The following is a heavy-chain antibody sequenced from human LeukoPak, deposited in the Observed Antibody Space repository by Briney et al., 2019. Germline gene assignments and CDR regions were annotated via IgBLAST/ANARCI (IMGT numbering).Heavy chain of an antibody. J-gene: IGHJ4*02. V-gene: IGHV3-9*01. CDR2: ISWNSGSI. CDR3: AKDNRPVMVRGVSYFDY. CDR1: GFTFDDYA. D-gene: IGHD3-10*01. Sequence: GGSLRLSCAASGFTFDDYAMHWVRQAPGKGLEWVSGISWNSGSIGYADSVKGRFTISRDNAKNSLYLQMNSLRAEDTALYYCAKDNRPVMVRGVSYFDYWGQGTLVTVSS.